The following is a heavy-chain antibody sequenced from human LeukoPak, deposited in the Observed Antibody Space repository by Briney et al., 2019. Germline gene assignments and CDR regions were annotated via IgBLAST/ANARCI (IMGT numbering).Heavy chain of an antibody. CDR1: GGSISGYY. J-gene: IGHJ5*02. V-gene: IGHV4-59*01. D-gene: IGHD2-15*01. Sequence: PSETLSLTCTVSGGSISGYYWSWIRQPPGKGLEWIGYIYYSGSTNYNPSLKSRVTISVDTSKNQFSLKLSSVTAADTAVYYCARDLCSGGSCYWFDPWGQGTLVTVSS. CDR2: IYYSGST. CDR3: ARDLCSGGSCYWFDP.